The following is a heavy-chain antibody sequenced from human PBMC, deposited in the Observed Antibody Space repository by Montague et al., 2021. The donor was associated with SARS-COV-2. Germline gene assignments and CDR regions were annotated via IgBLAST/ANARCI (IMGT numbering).Heavy chain of an antibody. CDR3: ARHGSSGYFDWLGD. Sequence: SETLSLTCTVSGGSISSSSYDWGWIRQPPGKGLEWIGSIYYSGSTYYNPSLKSRVTISVDTSKNQFSLKVSSVTAADTAVYYCARHGSSGYFDWLGDWGQGTLVTVSS. J-gene: IGHJ4*02. CDR2: IYYSGST. D-gene: IGHD3-9*01. CDR1: GGSISSSSYD. V-gene: IGHV4-39*01.